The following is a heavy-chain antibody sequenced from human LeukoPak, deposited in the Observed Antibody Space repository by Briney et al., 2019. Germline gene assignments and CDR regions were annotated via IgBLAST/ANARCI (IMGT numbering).Heavy chain of an antibody. CDR1: GGSISSYY. V-gene: IGHV4-59*01. Sequence: SETLSLTCTVSGGSISSYYWSWIRQPPGKGLEWIGYIYYNGSTNYNPSLKSRVTISVDTSKNQLSLKLSSVTAADTAVYYCARGGSGSFRRPFDYWGQGTLVTVSS. CDR2: IYYNGST. CDR3: ARGGSGSFRRPFDY. D-gene: IGHD3-10*01. J-gene: IGHJ4*02.